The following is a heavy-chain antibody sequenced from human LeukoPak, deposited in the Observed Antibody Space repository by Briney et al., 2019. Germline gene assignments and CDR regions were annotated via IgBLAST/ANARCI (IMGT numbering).Heavy chain of an antibody. CDR2: INDRGST. CDR1: GGSFSGYY. D-gene: IGHD4-17*01. V-gene: IGHV4-34*01. Sequence: SETLSLTCAVYGGSFSGYYWNWIRQSPGKGLEWIGEINDRGSTNYNPSLKSRVTISADTSKNQFSLKLTSTTAADTAVYYCARRYGDYYTWGQGTLVTVSS. CDR3: ARRYGDYYT. J-gene: IGHJ4*02.